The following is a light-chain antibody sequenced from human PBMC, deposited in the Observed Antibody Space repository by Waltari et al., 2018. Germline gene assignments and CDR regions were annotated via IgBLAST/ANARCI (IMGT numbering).Light chain of an antibody. CDR1: QTITGSW. V-gene: IGKV3-20*01. CDR3: QQYDGSVVT. J-gene: IGKJ4*01. CDR2: GAS. Sequence: EIVLTQSPGPLSVSPGERVTVSCRASQTITGSWLTWYHQKPGQAPRLLIYGASNRAPGIPDRVSGSGSGTDFTLTISRLEPEDSAVYYCQQYDGSVVTFGGGTKVEIK.